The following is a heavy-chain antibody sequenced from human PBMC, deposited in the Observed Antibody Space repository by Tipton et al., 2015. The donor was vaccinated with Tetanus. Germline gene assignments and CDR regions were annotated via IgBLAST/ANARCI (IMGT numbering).Heavy chain of an antibody. V-gene: IGHV3-21*04. CDR1: GFIFSTYS. Sequence: SLRLSCEASGFIFSTYSMNWVRQAPGKGLEWVSSISLSSTYIHYTDAVKGRFTISRDNAKNALFLQMNSMRAEDTAMYYCRAGSWLGGPGTLVSFSS. J-gene: IGHJ4*02. CDR2: ISLSSTYI. D-gene: IGHD5-18*01. CDR3: RAGSWL.